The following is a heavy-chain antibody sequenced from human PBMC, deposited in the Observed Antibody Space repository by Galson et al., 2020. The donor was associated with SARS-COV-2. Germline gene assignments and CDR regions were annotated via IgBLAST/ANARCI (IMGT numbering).Heavy chain of an antibody. J-gene: IGHJ6*03. CDR2: FDPEDGET. V-gene: IGHV1-24*01. CDR1: GYTLTELS. CDR3: ATLVPPTVTTNYYYYMDV. Sequence: ASVKVSCKAAGYTLTELSMHWVRQAPGKGREWRGGFDPEDGETIYAQKFQGRGTMTEDTTTDTAYMELSSRRSEDTAVYYWATLVPPTVTTNYYYYMDVWDKGPTVTVTS. D-gene: IGHD4-17*01.